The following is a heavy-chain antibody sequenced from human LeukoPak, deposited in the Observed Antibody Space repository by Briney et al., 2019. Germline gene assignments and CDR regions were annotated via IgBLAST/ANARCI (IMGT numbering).Heavy chain of an antibody. CDR2: ISSSSSTI. D-gene: IGHD6-13*01. CDR1: GFTFSSYS. Sequence: GGSLRLSCAASGFTFSSYSMNWVRQAPGKGLEWISYISSSSSTIYYADSVKGRFTISRDSAKNSLYLQMNSLRAEDTAVYYCARRRAAAGEGYDYWGQGTLVTVSS. J-gene: IGHJ4*02. V-gene: IGHV3-48*01. CDR3: ARRRAAAGEGYDY.